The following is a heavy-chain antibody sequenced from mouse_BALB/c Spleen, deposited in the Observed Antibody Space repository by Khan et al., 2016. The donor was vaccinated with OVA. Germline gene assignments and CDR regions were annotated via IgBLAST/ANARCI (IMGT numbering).Heavy chain of an antibody. V-gene: IGHV2-3*01. CDR1: GFSLTTYG. CDR2: IWGDGST. J-gene: IGHJ4*01. D-gene: IGHD1-1*01. CDR3: AKFTPYYYSMDY. Sequence: QVQLKQSGPDLVAPSQSLSITCTVTGFSLTTYGVNWVRQPPGKGLEWLGVIWGDGSTNYHSALISRLSNSKDNSKSQVFLKLNSLHTDDTATYYGAKFTPYYYSMDYWGQGTSLTVSS.